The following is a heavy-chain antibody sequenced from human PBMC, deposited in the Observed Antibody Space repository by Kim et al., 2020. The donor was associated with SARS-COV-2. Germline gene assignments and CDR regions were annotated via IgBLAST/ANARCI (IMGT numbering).Heavy chain of an antibody. D-gene: IGHD6-19*01. J-gene: IGHJ6*01. CDR3: STDLAQWLASRYFYGMDV. CDR1: GFTFRNYS. Sequence: GGSLRLSFAASGFTFRNYSLHLVRQAPGKCPEWVSVISYDGTNKYYADSVRGRFTISSDNSKDTLYLHMNSLRMDDTGLYYFSTDLAQWLASRYFYGMDVWRQETTVTASS. CDR2: ISYDGTNK. V-gene: IGHV3-30-3*01.